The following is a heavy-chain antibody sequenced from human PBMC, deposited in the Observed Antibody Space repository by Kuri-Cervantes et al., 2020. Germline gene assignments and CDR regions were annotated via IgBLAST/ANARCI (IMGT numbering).Heavy chain of an antibody. CDR2: ISWNSGSI. D-gene: IGHD6-19*01. J-gene: IGHJ4*02. Sequence: LSLTCAASGFTFDDYAMHWVRQAPGKGLEWVSGISWNSGSIGYADSVKGRFTISRDNAKNSLYLQMNSLRAEDTALYYCAKAKYSSGWYYFDYWGQGTLVTVSS. CDR1: GFTFDDYA. V-gene: IGHV3-9*01. CDR3: AKAKYSSGWYYFDY.